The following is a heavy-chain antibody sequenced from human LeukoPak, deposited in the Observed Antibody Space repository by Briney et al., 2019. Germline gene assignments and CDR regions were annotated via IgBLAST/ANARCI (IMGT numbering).Heavy chain of an antibody. CDR1: GFVFRSYN. Sequence: GGSLRLSCAASGFVFRSYNMDWVRQAPGKGLEWVSSISWSSSYIYYADSVKGRFTISRDNAKNSLYLQMNSLRAEDTAVYYCARPMDVWGKGTTVTVSS. CDR2: ISWSSSYI. V-gene: IGHV3-21*01. CDR3: ARPMDV. J-gene: IGHJ6*03.